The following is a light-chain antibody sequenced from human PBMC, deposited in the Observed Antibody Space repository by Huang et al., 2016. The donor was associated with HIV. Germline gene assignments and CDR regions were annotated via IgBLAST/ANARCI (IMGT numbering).Light chain of an antibody. CDR2: LGS. Sequence: DVVMTQSPLSLPVPPGEPASISCRSSQSLRHRNGLNYLDWYLQKPGQSPQLMFHLGSSRASVVPDRFSGGGSGTDFSLNISRVEAEDAGIYYCMEALQTPYTFGQGTKLEIK. CDR3: MEALQTPYT. J-gene: IGKJ2*01. V-gene: IGKV2-28*01. CDR1: QSLRHRNGLNY.